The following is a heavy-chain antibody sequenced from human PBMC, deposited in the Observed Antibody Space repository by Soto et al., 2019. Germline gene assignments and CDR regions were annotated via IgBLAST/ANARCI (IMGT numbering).Heavy chain of an antibody. CDR1: GGSISSYY. CDR2: IYYSGGT. CDR3: ASIYDSSGYYYGNNWFDP. D-gene: IGHD3-22*01. V-gene: IGHV4-59*06. Sequence: SETLCLTCTVSGGSISSYYWSWIRQHPGKGLEWIGYIYYSGGTYYNPSLKSRVTISVDTSKNQFSLELSSVTAADMAVYYCASIYDSSGYYYGNNWFDPWGQGTLVTVSS. J-gene: IGHJ5*02.